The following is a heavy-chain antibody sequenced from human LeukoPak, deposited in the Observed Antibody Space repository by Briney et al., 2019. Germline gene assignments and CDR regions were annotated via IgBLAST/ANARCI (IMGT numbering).Heavy chain of an antibody. V-gene: IGHV3-23*01. D-gene: IGHD3-10*01. CDR1: GFTFSSYA. CDR3: ARDPYYLPGY. CDR2: ISGSGDNT. Sequence: GGSLRLSCAASGFTFSSYAMSWVRQAPGKGLEWVSAISGSGDNTYYADSVKGRFTISRDNSKNTLYLQMNGLRAEDTAVYYCARDPYYLPGYWGQGTLVTVSS. J-gene: IGHJ4*02.